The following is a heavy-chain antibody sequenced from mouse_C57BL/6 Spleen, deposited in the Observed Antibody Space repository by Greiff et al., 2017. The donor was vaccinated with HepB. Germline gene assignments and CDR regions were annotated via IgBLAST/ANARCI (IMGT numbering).Heavy chain of an antibody. J-gene: IGHJ2*01. CDR1: GYTFTSYW. D-gene: IGHD1-1*01. CDR2: IYPGSGST. Sequence: VQLQQSGAELVKPGASVKMSCKASGYTFTSYWITWVKQRPGQGLEWIGDIYPGSGSTNYNEKFKSKATLTVDTSSSTAYMQLSSLTSEDSAVYYCARRGYGSSYDYFDYWGQGTTLTVSS. CDR3: ARRGYGSSYDYFDY. V-gene: IGHV1-55*01.